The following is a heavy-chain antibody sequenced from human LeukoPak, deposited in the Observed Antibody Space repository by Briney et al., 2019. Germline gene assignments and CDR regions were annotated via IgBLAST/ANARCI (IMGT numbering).Heavy chain of an antibody. CDR2: ISASGGTT. Sequence: GGSLRLSCAASGFTLSSYALSWVRQAPGKGLEWVSVISASGGTTYYADSVKGRFTISRDTSKDTVYLQMHSLRAEDTAVYYCAKGDVLPSYPTFDYWGQGTLVTVSS. CDR3: AKGDVLPSYPTFDY. J-gene: IGHJ4*02. D-gene: IGHD3-9*01. CDR1: GFTLSSYA. V-gene: IGHV3-23*01.